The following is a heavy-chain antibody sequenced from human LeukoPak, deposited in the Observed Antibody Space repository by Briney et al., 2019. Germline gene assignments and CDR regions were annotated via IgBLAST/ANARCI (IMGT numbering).Heavy chain of an antibody. J-gene: IGHJ6*02. V-gene: IGHV3-23*01. CDR1: GFTFSSYA. D-gene: IGHD6-13*01. CDR3: AKFCRNDLRQQLAPEYYYYYGMDV. CDR2: ISGSGGST. Sequence: GGSLRLSCAASGFTFSSYAMSWVRQAPGKGLEWVSAISGSGGSTYYADSVKGRFTISRDNSKNTLYLQMNSLRAEDTAVYYCAKFCRNDLRQQLAPEYYYYYGMDVWGQGTTVTVSS.